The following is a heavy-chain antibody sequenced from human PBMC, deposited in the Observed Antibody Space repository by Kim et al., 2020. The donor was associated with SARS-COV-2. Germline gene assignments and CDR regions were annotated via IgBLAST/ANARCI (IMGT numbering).Heavy chain of an antibody. J-gene: IGHJ4*02. D-gene: IGHD6-19*01. Sequence: PSVKSRVTISVDTSKNQFSLKLSSVTAADTAVYYCASFEVAGTNYFDYWGQGTLVTVSS. V-gene: IGHV4-39*01. CDR3: ASFEVAGTNYFDY.